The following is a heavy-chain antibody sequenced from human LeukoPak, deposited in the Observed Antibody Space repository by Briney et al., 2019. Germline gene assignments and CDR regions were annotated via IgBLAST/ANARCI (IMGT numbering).Heavy chain of an antibody. CDR1: GGSISSYY. CDR3: ARRKVDTAMVTTLYFDY. V-gene: IGHV3-48*01. Sequence: ETLSLTCTVSGGSISSYYWSWVRQAPGKGLEWVSYIRSSSSNIHYADSVKGRFTISRDNAKNSLYLQMNSLRAEDTAVYYCARRKVDTAMVTTLYFDYWGQGTLVTVSS. J-gene: IGHJ4*02. CDR2: IRSSSSNI. D-gene: IGHD5-18*01.